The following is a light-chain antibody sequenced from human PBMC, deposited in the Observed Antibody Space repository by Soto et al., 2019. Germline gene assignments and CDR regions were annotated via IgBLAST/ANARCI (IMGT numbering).Light chain of an antibody. V-gene: IGKV3-20*01. Sequence: DIVLTQSPGTLSLSTGERATLSCRASQSVSSNYLAWYQQKPGQAPRLLIYGASTRATGVPDRFSGSGSGTDFTLTISRLEPEDFAVYHCQQYGSLSWTFGQGTKVEIK. CDR3: QQYGSLSWT. CDR1: QSVSSNY. CDR2: GAS. J-gene: IGKJ1*01.